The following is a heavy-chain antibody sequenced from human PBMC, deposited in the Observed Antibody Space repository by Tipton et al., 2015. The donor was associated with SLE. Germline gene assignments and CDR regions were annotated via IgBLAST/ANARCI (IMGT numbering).Heavy chain of an antibody. J-gene: IGHJ6*02. Sequence: TLSLTCTVAGDPMDNYYWTWIRQPPGKGLEWIGTIYYSGNTYNNPSLKSRLSISIDKSKNQFSLKLSSVIAADTAVYFCARDGKPGIPYKYYAMDVWGQGSTVTVSS. CDR2: IYYSGNT. CDR1: GDPMDNYY. V-gene: IGHV4-59*01. CDR3: ARDGKPGIPYKYYAMDV. D-gene: IGHD2-2*02.